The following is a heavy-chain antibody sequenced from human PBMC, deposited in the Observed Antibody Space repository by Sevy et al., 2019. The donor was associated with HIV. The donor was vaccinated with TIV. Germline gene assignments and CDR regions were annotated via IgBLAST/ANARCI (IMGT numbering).Heavy chain of an antibody. D-gene: IGHD3-9*01. Sequence: GGSLRLSCVVSGISFTTSGMHWVRQAPGKGLEWVAVISYHGRVKFYAESVKGLSTISRDNSKNMLYLQMNSLRAEDTAVYYCAKDFTGYNGMDVWGQGTMVTVSS. V-gene: IGHV3-30*18. CDR2: ISYHGRVK. CDR1: GISFTTSG. J-gene: IGHJ6*02. CDR3: AKDFTGYNGMDV.